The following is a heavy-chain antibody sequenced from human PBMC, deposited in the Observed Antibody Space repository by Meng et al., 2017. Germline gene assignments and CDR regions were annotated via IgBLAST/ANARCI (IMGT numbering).Heavy chain of an antibody. Sequence: QVRLVHVGAEGKKPGSSVKVSCKASGGTFSSYAISWVRQAPGQGLEWMGGIIPIFGTANYAQKFQGRVTITADESTSTAYMELSSLRSEDTAVYYCARGGDGYNFYYFDYWGQGTLVTVSS. J-gene: IGHJ4*02. CDR1: GGTFSSYA. CDR3: ARGGDGYNFYYFDY. CDR2: IIPIFGTA. D-gene: IGHD5-24*01. V-gene: IGHV1-69*01.